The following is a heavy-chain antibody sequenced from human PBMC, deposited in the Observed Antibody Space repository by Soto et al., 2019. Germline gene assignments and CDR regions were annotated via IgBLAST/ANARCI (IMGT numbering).Heavy chain of an antibody. CDR3: ARLGAYYQSLDP. CDR1: RFTFTSSA. V-gene: IGHV1-58*01. Sequence: SVKVCCKASRFTFTSSAVQWVRQARGQRLEWIGWIVVGSGNTNYAQKFQERVTITRDMSTSTAYMELSSLRSEDTAVYYCARLGAYYQSLDPWGPGTLVTVSS. CDR2: IVVGSGNT. D-gene: IGHD3-22*01. J-gene: IGHJ5*02.